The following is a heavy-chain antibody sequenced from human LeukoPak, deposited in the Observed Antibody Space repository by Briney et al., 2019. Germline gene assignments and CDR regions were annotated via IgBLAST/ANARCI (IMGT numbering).Heavy chain of an antibody. CDR3: VWSRYGDYFFDY. J-gene: IGHJ4*02. CDR2: VYSSGGT. CDR1: GDPMTKNY. D-gene: IGHD2-21*02. Sequence: PSETLSLTCAVSGDPMTKNYWNWIRQPAGEGLEWIGRVYSSGGTNYNPSLRSRVSISVDTSKSQFSLKLSSVTAEDTAVYYCVWSRYGDYFFDYWGLGILVTVSS. V-gene: IGHV4-4*07.